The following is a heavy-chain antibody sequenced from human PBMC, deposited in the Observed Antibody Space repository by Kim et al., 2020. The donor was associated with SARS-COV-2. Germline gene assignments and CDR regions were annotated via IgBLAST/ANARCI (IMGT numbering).Heavy chain of an antibody. CDR2: TYYRSKWYN. Sequence: SQTLSLTCAISGDSVSSNSAAWNWIRQSPSRGLEWLGRTYYRSKWYNDYAVSVKSRITINPDTSKNQFSLQLNSVTPEDTAVYYCARDGRGIAAAGTSSWFDPWGQGTLVTVSS. CDR1: GDSVSSNSAA. CDR3: ARDGRGIAAAGTSSWFDP. J-gene: IGHJ5*02. V-gene: IGHV6-1*01. D-gene: IGHD6-13*01.